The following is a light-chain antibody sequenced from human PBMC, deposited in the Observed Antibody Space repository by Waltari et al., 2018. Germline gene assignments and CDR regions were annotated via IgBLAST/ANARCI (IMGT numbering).Light chain of an antibody. CDR1: NSNSGSNT. CDR3: EAWDDSLNGQV. Sequence: HSVMTQPPSASGTPGQRVTISCSGSNSNSGSNTVNWYQPLPGAAPKLLTYYKNQRPSGVPDRFSGSKSGTSASLAISGLQSEDEADYYCEAWDDSLNGQVFGGGTKLTVL. CDR2: YKN. V-gene: IGLV1-44*01. J-gene: IGLJ3*02.